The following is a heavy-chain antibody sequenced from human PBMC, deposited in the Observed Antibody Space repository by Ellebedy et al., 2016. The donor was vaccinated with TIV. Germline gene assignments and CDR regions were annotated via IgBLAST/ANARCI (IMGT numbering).Heavy chain of an antibody. V-gene: IGHV1-68*01. CDR2: ITLYNGNT. Sequence: ASVKVSCXASGYTFTCCSLHWLQQAPGQGLERMRWITLYNGNTNYAKKFQGRVTMTRDTSISTAYMELSRLRSDDTAVYYYARDKHRVQLERRFLPPNWFDPWGQGTLVTVSS. D-gene: IGHD1-1*01. J-gene: IGHJ5*02. CDR3: ARDKHRVQLERRFLPPNWFDP. CDR1: GYTFTCCS.